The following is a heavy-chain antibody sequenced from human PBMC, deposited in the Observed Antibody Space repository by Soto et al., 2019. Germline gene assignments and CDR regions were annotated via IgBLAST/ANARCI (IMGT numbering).Heavy chain of an antibody. CDR3: AKDYYDRSGPNYFDY. D-gene: IGHD3-22*01. CDR2: ISYDGNSE. V-gene: IGHV3-30*18. Sequence: QVQLVESGGGVVQPGRSLRLSCADSGFTFSTYGMHWVRQAPGKGLEWVAVISYDGNSEYYADSVKGRFIISRDNSKNPLYRQMNSLRAEDSAVYYCAKDYYDRSGPNYFDYWGQGTLVTVSS. J-gene: IGHJ4*02. CDR1: GFTFSTYG.